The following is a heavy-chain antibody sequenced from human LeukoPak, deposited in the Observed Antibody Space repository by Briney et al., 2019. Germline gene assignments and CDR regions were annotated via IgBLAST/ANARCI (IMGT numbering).Heavy chain of an antibody. CDR2: IYTSGST. CDR1: GGSIRSYY. V-gene: IGHV4-4*07. D-gene: IGHD4-17*01. CDR3: ARDARILRLDGDRYYYYYYGMDV. J-gene: IGHJ6*02. Sequence: SETLSLTCTVSGGSIRSYYWSWIRQPAGKGLEWIGRIYTSGSTNYNPSLKSRVTMSVDTSKNQFSLKLSSVTAADTAVYYCARDARILRLDGDRYYYYYYGMDVWGQGTTVTVSS.